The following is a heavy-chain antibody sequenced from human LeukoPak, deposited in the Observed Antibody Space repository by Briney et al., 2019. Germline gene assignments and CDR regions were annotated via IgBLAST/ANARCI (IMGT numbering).Heavy chain of an antibody. CDR1: GGSISSYY. J-gene: IGHJ4*02. D-gene: IGHD1-26*01. CDR2: IYYSGST. CDR3: ARDISGSSLN. Sequence: SETLSLTCTVSGGSISSYYWSWIRQPPGKGLEWIGYIYYSGSTNYNPSLKSRVTISVDTSKNQFSLKLSSVTAADTAVYYCARDISGSSLNWGQGTLVTVSS. V-gene: IGHV4-59*01.